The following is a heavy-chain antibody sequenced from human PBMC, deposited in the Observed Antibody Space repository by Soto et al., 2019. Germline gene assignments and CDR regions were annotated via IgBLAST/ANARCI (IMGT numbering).Heavy chain of an antibody. D-gene: IGHD6-19*01. CDR2: VSANNGHT. CDR3: AKDRVTVVGYDAFDI. CDR1: GFTFSNYG. Sequence: GASVKVSCKASGFTFSNYGLNWVRQAPGQGLEWMGWVSANNGHTNYAQNLQGRVSMTTDTSTSTAYMELRGLTFDDTAVYYCAKDRVTVVGYDAFDIWGQGTMVTVSS. J-gene: IGHJ3*02. V-gene: IGHV1-18*01.